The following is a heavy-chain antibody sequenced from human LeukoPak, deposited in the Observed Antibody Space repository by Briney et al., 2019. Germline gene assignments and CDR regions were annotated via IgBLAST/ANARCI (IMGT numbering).Heavy chain of an antibody. CDR1: GGSFSGYY. J-gene: IGHJ4*02. V-gene: IGHV4-34*01. CDR3: ARADGGNSEAYFDY. Sequence: SETLSLTCAVYGGSFSGYYWSWIRQPPGKGLEWIGEINHSGSTNYNPSLKSRVTISVDTSKNQFSLKLSSVTAADTAVCYCARADGGNSEAYFDYWGQGTLVTVSS. D-gene: IGHD4-23*01. CDR2: INHSGST.